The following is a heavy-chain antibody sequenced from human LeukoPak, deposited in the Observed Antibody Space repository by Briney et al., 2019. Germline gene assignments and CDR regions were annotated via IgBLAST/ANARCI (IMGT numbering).Heavy chain of an antibody. CDR2: LSVGGTNS. J-gene: IGHJ4*02. CDR1: GFTFSSYV. V-gene: IGHV3-23*01. Sequence: GRSLRLSCTGSGFTFSSYVMNWVRQPPGNGLEWVSTLSVGGTNSSYADSVKGRFTIFRDNSQNTLFLEMNSLIGDATAADSCAFSPLEYFHGTAYWGQGTLVIVSA. CDR3: AFSPLEYFHGTAY. D-gene: IGHD2-21*02.